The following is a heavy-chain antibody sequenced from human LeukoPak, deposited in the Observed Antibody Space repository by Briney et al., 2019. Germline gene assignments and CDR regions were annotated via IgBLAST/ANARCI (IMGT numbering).Heavy chain of an antibody. D-gene: IGHD3-10*01. J-gene: IGHJ4*02. CDR2: IYYSGST. CDR3: ARGRDGSGSYFDY. Sequence: PSQTLSLTCTVSGGSISSGGYYWRWIRQHPGKGLEWIGYIYYSGSTYYNPSLKSRVTISVDTSKNQFSLKLSSVTAADTAVYYCARGRDGSGSYFDYWGQGTLVTVSS. CDR1: GGSISSGGYY. V-gene: IGHV4-31*03.